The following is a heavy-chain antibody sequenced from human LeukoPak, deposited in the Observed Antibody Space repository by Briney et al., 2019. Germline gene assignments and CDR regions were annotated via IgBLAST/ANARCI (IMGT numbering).Heavy chain of an antibody. J-gene: IGHJ4*02. Sequence: GGSLRLSCAASGFTFSSYGMHWVRQAPGKGLEWVAFIRYDGSNKYYADSVKGRFTISRDNSKNTLYLQMNSLRAEDTAVYYCAKDRGIAAAGLDYWGQGTLVTVSS. V-gene: IGHV3-30*02. CDR2: IRYDGSNK. D-gene: IGHD6-13*01. CDR3: AKDRGIAAAGLDY. CDR1: GFTFSSYG.